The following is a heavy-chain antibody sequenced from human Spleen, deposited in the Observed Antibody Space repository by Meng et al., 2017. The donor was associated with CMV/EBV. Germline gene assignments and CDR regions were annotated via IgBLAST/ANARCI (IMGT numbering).Heavy chain of an antibody. CDR3: ARATLGWPIDY. D-gene: IGHD6-19*01. CDR1: GYTFTGYF. CDR2: INPNSGGT. Sequence: ASVKVSCKTSGYTFTGYFIHWVRQAPGQGLEYTGWINPNSGGTGYPQKFQGRVTMTRDTSISTAYMELSSLTSDDTAFYYCARATLGWPIDYWGQGTLVTVSS. J-gene: IGHJ4*02. V-gene: IGHV1-2*02.